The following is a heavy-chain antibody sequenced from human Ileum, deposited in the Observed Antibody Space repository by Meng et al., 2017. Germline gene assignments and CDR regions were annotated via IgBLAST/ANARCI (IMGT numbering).Heavy chain of an antibody. J-gene: IGHJ4*02. CDR3: ARHGGYSQDF. CDR2: ISHSGSA. V-gene: IGHV4-4*02. CDR1: SGSISSNTY. Sequence: GQLQGPGPGLVRPSGTLSLTCAVSSGSISSNTYWSWVRQPPGKGLEWIGQISHSGSAYYNPSLKSRVTMSVDKSKSQFSLMLTSVTAADTAIYYCARHGGYSQDFWGQGTLVTVSS. D-gene: IGHD4-23*01.